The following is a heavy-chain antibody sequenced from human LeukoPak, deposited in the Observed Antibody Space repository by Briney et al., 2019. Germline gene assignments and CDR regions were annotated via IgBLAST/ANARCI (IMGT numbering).Heavy chain of an antibody. V-gene: IGHV3-23*01. D-gene: IGHD2-2*01. CDR3: VRAAPIDCSSTTCSLFDN. Sequence: GGSLRLSCAGSGFTFNNYAMSWVRQTPTKGLEWVSTITIAGDGTYYADPVRGRFTMSRDKSKNTLYLQMSSLRAEDTAVYYCVRAAPIDCSSTTCSLFDNWGQGILVSVSS. J-gene: IGHJ4*02. CDR2: ITIAGDGT. CDR1: GFTFNNYA.